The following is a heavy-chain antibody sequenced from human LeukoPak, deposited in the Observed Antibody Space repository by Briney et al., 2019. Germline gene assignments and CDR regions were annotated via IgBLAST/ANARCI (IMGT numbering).Heavy chain of an antibody. CDR1: GFTFSNYA. J-gene: IGHJ5*02. Sequence: GGSLRLSCAAPGFTFSNYAMTWVRQAPGRGLEWVSGITGSGGGTYYADSLKGRFTISRDNSKNTLYLQMNSLRADDTAVYYCAKCVVVVPAVLRGFDPWGQGTLVTVSS. CDR2: ITGSGGGT. V-gene: IGHV3-23*01. D-gene: IGHD2-2*01. CDR3: AKCVVVVPAVLRGFDP.